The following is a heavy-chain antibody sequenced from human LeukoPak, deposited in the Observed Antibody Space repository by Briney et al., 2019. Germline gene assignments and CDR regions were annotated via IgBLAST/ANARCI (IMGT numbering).Heavy chain of an antibody. V-gene: IGHV3-23*01. CDR3: ASRLSPPYDSSGYYHGVYYYYGMDV. CDR1: GFTFSSYA. Sequence: GGSLRLSCAASGFTFSSYAMSWVRQAPGKGLEWVSAISGSGGSTYYADSVKGRFTISRDNSKNTLYLQMNSLRAEDTAVYYCASRLSPPYDSSGYYHGVYYYYGMDVWGQGTTVTVSS. D-gene: IGHD3-22*01. J-gene: IGHJ6*02. CDR2: ISGSGGST.